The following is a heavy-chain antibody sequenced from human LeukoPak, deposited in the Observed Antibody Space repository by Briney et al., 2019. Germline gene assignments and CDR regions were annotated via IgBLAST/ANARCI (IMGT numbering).Heavy chain of an antibody. J-gene: IGHJ4*02. D-gene: IGHD5-12*01. CDR3: AKALQPFLGGYDSDY. CDR2: ISYDGSNK. Sequence: GSLRLSCSASGFTFSSYGMHWVRQAPGKGLEWVAVISYDGSNKYYADSVKGRFTISRDNSKNTLYLQMNSLRAEDTAVYYCAKALQPFLGGYDSDYWGQGTLVTVSS. V-gene: IGHV3-30*18. CDR1: GFTFSSYG.